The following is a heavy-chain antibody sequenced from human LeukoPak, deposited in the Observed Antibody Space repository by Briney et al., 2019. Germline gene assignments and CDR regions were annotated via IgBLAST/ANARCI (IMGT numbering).Heavy chain of an antibody. CDR2: TYYRSKWYN. CDR1: GDSVSSNSAA. Sequence: SQTLSLTCAISGDSVSSNSAAWNWIMQSPSRGLEWLGRTYYRSKWYNDYAVSVKSRITINPDTSKNQFSLQLNSVTPEDTAVYYCAWSPLDCSGGSCYPGDWFDPWGQGTLVTVSS. CDR3: AWSPLDCSGGSCYPGDWFDP. D-gene: IGHD2-15*01. J-gene: IGHJ5*02. V-gene: IGHV6-1*01.